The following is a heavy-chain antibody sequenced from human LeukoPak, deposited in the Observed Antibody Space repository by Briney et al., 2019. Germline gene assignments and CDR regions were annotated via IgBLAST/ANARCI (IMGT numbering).Heavy chain of an antibody. J-gene: IGHJ4*02. CDR1: GYTFTGYY. CDR3: ARDPSLTYGDYFFDY. Sequence: ASVKVSCKASGYTFTGYYMHWVRQALGQGLEWMGWINPNSGGTNYAQKFQGRVTMTRDTSISTAYMELSRLRSDDTAVYYCARDPSLTYGDYFFDYWGQGTLVTVSS. CDR2: INPNSGGT. V-gene: IGHV1-2*02. D-gene: IGHD4-17*01.